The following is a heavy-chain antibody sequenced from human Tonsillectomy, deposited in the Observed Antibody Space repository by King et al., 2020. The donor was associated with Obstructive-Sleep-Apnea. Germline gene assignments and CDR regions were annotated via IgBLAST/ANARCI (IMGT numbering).Heavy chain of an antibody. J-gene: IGHJ1*01. V-gene: IGHV3-23*04. Sequence: VQLVESGGGLVQPGGSLRLSCAASGFSFSNYAMNWVRQAPGKGLEWVSAISGSGGSTYYADSVKGRFTISRDNSKNTLYQQMNSLRAEDTAVYFCAKDLTEKYFQHWGQGTLVTVSS. CDR2: ISGSGGST. CDR1: GFSFSNYA. CDR3: AKDLTEKYFQH.